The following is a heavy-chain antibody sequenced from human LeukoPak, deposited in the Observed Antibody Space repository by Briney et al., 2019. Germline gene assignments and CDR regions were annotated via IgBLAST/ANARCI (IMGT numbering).Heavy chain of an antibody. D-gene: IGHD3-9*01. CDR3: ARDRYDILTGYAYFDY. CDR2: SSSRSEYI. CDR1: GLTFSSYS. Sequence: GGSLRLSCAASGLTFSSYSMNWVRQAPGKGLEWVSSSSSRSEYIYYADSVKGRFTISRDNAKKSLYLQLNSLRAEDTAVYYCARDRYDILTGYAYFDYWGQGTLVTVPS. J-gene: IGHJ4*02. V-gene: IGHV3-21*01.